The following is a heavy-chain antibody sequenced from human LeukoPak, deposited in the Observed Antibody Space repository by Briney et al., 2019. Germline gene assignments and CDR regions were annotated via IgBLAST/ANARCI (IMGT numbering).Heavy chain of an antibody. J-gene: IGHJ4*02. CDR2: ISSSVGSI. CDR3: ASHDYGVHFDY. D-gene: IGHD4-17*01. CDR1: GFTFTDFY. V-gene: IGHV3-11*04. Sequence: PGGSLRLSCAASGFTFTDFYMGWIRQAPGKGLEWISYISSSVGSIYYADSVKGRFTISRDNAKNSLYLQMNSLRAEDTAVYYCASHDYGVHFDYWGQGTLVTVSS.